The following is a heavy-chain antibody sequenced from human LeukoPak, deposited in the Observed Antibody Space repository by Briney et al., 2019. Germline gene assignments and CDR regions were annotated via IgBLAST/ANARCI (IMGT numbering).Heavy chain of an antibody. CDR3: ARRSPTTADY. CDR1: GYSISSGYY. CDR2: IYHSGST. J-gene: IGHJ4*02. Sequence: SGTLSLTCTGSGYSISSGYYWGWVRQPPGKGLEWIGSIYHSGSTYYNPSLNSRVTISVDTSKNQSSLQLSSVTAADTAVYYCARRSPTTADYWGQGTLVTVSS. D-gene: IGHD4-17*01. V-gene: IGHV4-38-2*02.